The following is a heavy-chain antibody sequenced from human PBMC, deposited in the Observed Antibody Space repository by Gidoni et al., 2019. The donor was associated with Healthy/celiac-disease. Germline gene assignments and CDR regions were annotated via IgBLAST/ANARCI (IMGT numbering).Heavy chain of an antibody. CDR2: IIPIFGTA. D-gene: IGHD4-17*01. CDR3: ARGGFFDYGDLFPPDY. V-gene: IGHV1-69*06. CDR1: GGTFSSYA. J-gene: IGHJ4*02. Sequence: QLQLVQSVAEVKKPGSSVKVSCTASGGTFSSYAISWVRQAPGQGLEWMGGIIPIFGTANYAQKLQGRVTITADKSTSTAYMELSSLRSEDTAVYYCARGGFFDYGDLFPPDYWGQGTLVTVSS.